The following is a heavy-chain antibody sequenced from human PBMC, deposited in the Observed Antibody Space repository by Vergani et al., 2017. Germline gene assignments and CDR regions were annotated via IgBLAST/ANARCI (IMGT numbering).Heavy chain of an antibody. J-gene: IGHJ4*02. D-gene: IGHD3-22*01. CDR2: IYPGDSDT. V-gene: IGHV5-51*03. CDR1: GYSFTSYW. Sequence: DVQLVQSGAEVKKPGESLKISCKGSGYSFTSYWIVWVRQMPGKGLEWMGIIYPGDSDTRYSPSFQGEVTISADKSISTAYLQWSSLKASDTAMYYCARLVLYYYDSSGYPDYWGQGTLVTVSS. CDR3: ARLVLYYYDSSGYPDY.